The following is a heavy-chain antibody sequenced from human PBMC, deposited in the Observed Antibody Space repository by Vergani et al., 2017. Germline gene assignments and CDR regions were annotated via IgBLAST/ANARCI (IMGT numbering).Heavy chain of an antibody. Sequence: LEESGGGSVKPGGSLRLSCAASGFKFSDHYMSWIRQAPGKGLEWVSHISPGASTVSYTDSVTGRFTVSRDNDNNSLTLDMTTLRFEDTAVYYCAKNPGISTTRHYYARDVWGQGTTVTVSS. CDR2: ISPGASTV. CDR3: AKNPGISTTRHYYARDV. CDR1: GFKFSDHY. J-gene: IGHJ6*02. V-gene: IGHV3-11*04. D-gene: IGHD1-1*01.